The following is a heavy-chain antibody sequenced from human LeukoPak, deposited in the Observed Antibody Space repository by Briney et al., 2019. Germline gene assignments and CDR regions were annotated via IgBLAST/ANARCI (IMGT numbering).Heavy chain of an antibody. CDR1: GFPFSSYT. V-gene: IGHV3-64*01. CDR3: ARGVGSSLPYYYYMDV. J-gene: IGHJ6*03. Sequence: GGSLRLSCAASGFPFSSYTLHWVRQAPGKGLEYVSVTSDNGGSTNYASSVKGSSTISRDNSKNTLYLQMDSLRVEDMAVYYCARGVGSSLPYYYYMDVWGKGTTVTVSS. CDR2: TSDNGGST. D-gene: IGHD6-6*01.